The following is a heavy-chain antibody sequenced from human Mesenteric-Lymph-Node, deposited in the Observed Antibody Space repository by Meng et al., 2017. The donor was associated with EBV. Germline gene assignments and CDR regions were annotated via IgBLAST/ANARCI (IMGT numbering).Heavy chain of an antibody. V-gene: IGHV1-2*06. Sequence: QVQLVQSGAEVKKPXXSVKISCKTSGYSFTGYYLHWVRQAPGQGLEWVGRINPKSGGADYAPKFQGRVTMTRDTSISTAYMDLSNLRSDDTALYYCARNYDLLTGYAGWFDPWGQGTLVTVSS. CDR1: GYSFTGYY. CDR2: INPKSGGA. J-gene: IGHJ5*02. CDR3: ARNYDLLTGYAGWFDP. D-gene: IGHD3-9*01.